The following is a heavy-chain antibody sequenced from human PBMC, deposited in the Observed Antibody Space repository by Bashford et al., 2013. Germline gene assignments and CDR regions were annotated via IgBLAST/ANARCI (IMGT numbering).Heavy chain of an antibody. D-gene: IGHD1-7*01. CDR3: ARERTGTTVHFDH. V-gene: IGHV4-61*08. CDR2: IYYSGTT. J-gene: IGHJ4*02. Sequence: SETLSLTCTVSGGSISSGGYYWSWIRQHPGKGLEWIGYIYYSGTTKYNPFFKSRVTISLDTSTSQFSLKLSSVTAADTAVYYCARERTGTTVHFDHWGQGSLVTVSS. CDR1: GGSISSGGYY.